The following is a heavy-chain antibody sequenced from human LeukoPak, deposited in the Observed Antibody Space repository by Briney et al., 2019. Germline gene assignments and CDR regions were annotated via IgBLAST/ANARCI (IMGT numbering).Heavy chain of an antibody. V-gene: IGHV4-39*07. D-gene: IGHD5-24*01. CDR2: IYYSGSA. Sequence: PSETLSLTCTVSGGSISSSSYYWGWIRQPPGKGLEWIGSIYYSGSAYYNPSLKSRVTISVDTSKNQFSLKLSSVTAADTAVHYCARGVRWLQLSYFDYWGQGTLVTVSS. CDR1: GGSISSSSYY. J-gene: IGHJ4*02. CDR3: ARGVRWLQLSYFDY.